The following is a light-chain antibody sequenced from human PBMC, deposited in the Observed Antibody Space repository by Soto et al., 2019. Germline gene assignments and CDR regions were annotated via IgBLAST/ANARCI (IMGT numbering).Light chain of an antibody. CDR2: GAS. J-gene: IGKJ5*01. CDR3: QQRSNWLIT. Sequence: EIVMTQSPATLSVSPGERATLSCRASQNVGSNLAWYQQKPGQAPRLLIYGASTRATGIPARFSGSGSGTDFTLTISSLEPEDFAVYYCQQRSNWLITFGQGTRLEIK. CDR1: QNVGSN. V-gene: IGKV3-11*01.